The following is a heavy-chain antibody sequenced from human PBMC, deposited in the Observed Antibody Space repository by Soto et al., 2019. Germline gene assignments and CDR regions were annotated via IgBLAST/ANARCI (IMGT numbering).Heavy chain of an antibody. Sequence: ASVKVSCKASGYSFSTYGISWVRQVPGQGLEWMGWISGHKGDTNYARNFRGRISLTTDTSASIAYMELRRLRSDDTALYYCAREVGIAPAAYYHYYEGMDVWGQGTTVTVSS. D-gene: IGHD2-21*01. CDR2: ISGHKGDT. CDR3: AREVGIAPAAYYHYYEGMDV. J-gene: IGHJ6*02. V-gene: IGHV1-18*04. CDR1: GYSFSTYG.